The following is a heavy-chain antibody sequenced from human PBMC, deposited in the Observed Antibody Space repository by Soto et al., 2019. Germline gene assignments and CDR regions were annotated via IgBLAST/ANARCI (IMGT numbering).Heavy chain of an antibody. V-gene: IGHV4-39*07. D-gene: IGHD2-15*01. Sequence: PSETLSLTCTVYRLSLTSRHYYWGWIRAPPGNGLEWIGSIYYSVSTNYNPSLKSRVTISVDKSKNQFSLKLSSVTAADTAVYYCARGDCSGGSCYSVDIWGQGTMVT. CDR3: ARGDCSGGSCYSVDI. CDR1: RLSLTSRHYY. J-gene: IGHJ3*02. CDR2: IYYSVST.